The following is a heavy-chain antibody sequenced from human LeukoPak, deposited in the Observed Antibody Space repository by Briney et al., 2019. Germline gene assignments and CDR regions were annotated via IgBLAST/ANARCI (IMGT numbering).Heavy chain of an antibody. Sequence: ASVKVSCKASGYTFTSYGISWVRQAPGQGLEWMGWISAYNGNTNYAQKLQGRVTMTTDTSTSTAYMELRSLRSDDTAVYYCARTHYGSGSYSHYFDYWGQGTLVTVSS. D-gene: IGHD3-10*01. CDR2: ISAYNGNT. CDR3: ARTHYGSGSYSHYFDY. J-gene: IGHJ4*02. CDR1: GYTFTSYG. V-gene: IGHV1-18*01.